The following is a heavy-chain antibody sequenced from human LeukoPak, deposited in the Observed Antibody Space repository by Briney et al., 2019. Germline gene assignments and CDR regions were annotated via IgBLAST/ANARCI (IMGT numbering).Heavy chain of an antibody. CDR2: INPNSGGT. V-gene: IGHV1-2*02. D-gene: IGHD3-3*01. CDR3: ARDLRDFWSGNYNWFDP. Sequence: ASVKVSCKASGYTFTDYYIHWVRQAPGQGLEWMGWINPNSGGTNYAQKFQGRVTMTRDTSISTAYMELSRLRSDDTAVYYCARDLRDFWSGNYNWFDPWGQGTLVTVSS. CDR1: GYTFTDYY. J-gene: IGHJ5*02.